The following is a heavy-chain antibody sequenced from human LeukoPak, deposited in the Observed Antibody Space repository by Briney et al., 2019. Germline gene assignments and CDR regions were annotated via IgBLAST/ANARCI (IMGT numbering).Heavy chain of an antibody. Sequence: ASVKVSCKASGYTFTAYYVHWVRQAPGQGLEWMGWITPHSGGTKYAQKFQGRVTMTRDTSISTTYMELSRLRSDDTAVYYCARGIAAAGTGWFDPWGQGTLVTVSS. J-gene: IGHJ5*02. D-gene: IGHD6-13*01. CDR3: ARGIAAAGTGWFDP. CDR1: GYTFTAYY. CDR2: ITPHSGGT. V-gene: IGHV1-2*02.